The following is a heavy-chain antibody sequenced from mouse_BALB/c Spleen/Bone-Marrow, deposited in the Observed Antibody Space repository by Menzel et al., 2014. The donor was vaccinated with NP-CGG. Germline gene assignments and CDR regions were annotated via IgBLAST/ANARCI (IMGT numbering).Heavy chain of an antibody. J-gene: IGHJ3*01. CDR2: ITSGGSYT. Sequence: VQLKESGGGLVKPGGSLKLSCAASGFPFRSYDMSWVRQTPEKRLEWVATITSGGSYTYYPDSVKGRFTISRDNARNTLYLQMSSLRSEDTALYYCARQDGYDGTWFAYWGQGTLVTVSA. CDR1: GFPFRSYD. CDR3: ARQDGYDGTWFAY. D-gene: IGHD2-2*01. V-gene: IGHV5-9*02.